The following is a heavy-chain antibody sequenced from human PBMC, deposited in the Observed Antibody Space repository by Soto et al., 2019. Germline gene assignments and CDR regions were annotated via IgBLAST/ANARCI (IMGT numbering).Heavy chain of an antibody. CDR2: INAGNGNT. CDR3: ARPLYDGHQLLGLYY. CDR1: GYTFTSYA. J-gene: IGHJ4*02. V-gene: IGHV1-3*01. D-gene: IGHD2-2*01. Sequence: VKVSCKASGYTFTSYAMHWVRQAPGQRLEWMGWINAGNGNTKYSQKFQGRVTITRDTSASTAYMELSSLRPEDTAVYYCARPLYDGHQLLGLYYWGQGTLVTVS.